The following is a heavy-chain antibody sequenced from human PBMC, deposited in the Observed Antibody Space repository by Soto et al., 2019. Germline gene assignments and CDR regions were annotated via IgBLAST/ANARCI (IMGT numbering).Heavy chain of an antibody. J-gene: IGHJ4*02. D-gene: IGHD2-15*01. Sequence: GGSLRLSCTASGFTFSGYWMSWVRQAPGKGLEWVANIKQDGSEKYCVDSVKGRFTISRDNAKNSLYLQMNSLRAEDTAVYYCARDLGEAATVWGQGTLVNVSS. CDR3: ARDLGEAATV. V-gene: IGHV3-7*01. CDR2: IKQDGSEK. CDR1: GFTFSGYW.